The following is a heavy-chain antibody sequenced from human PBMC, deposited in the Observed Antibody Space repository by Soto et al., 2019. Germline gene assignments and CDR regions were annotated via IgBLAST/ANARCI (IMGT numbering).Heavy chain of an antibody. D-gene: IGHD2-2*01. CDR3: ARDPRNYCSSSSCYVGGFDL. Sequence: QVQLVESGGGVVQPGRSLRLSCAASGFTFNIYAFHWVRQAPGKGLEWVALITYDGTKTYNADSVKRRFTISRDNSKNTLYVQMTTLRAENAAIYYCARDPRNYCSSSSCYVGGFDLWGQGALVTVSS. V-gene: IGHV3-30*01. CDR1: GFTFNIYA. CDR2: ITYDGTKT. J-gene: IGHJ4*02.